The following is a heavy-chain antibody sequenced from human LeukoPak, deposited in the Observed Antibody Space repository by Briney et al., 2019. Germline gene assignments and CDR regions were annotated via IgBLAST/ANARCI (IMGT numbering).Heavy chain of an antibody. D-gene: IGHD6-13*01. CDR2: IIPIFGTA. CDR3: ARLYSSSWYATHFYDY. CDR1: GGTFSSYA. V-gene: IGHV1-69*06. Sequence: ASVKVSCKASGGTFSSYAISWVRQAPGQGLEWMGGIIPIFGTANYAQKFQGRVTITADKSTSTAYMELSSLRSDDTAVYYCARLYSSSWYATHFYDYWGQGTLVTVSS. J-gene: IGHJ4*02.